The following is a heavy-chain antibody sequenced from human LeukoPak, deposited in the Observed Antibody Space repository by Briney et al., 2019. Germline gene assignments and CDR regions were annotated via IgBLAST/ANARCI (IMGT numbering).Heavy chain of an antibody. CDR1: GFTFTNAW. CDR3: ATEYYGSFNY. V-gene: IGHV3-15*01. J-gene: IGHJ4*02. Sequence: GGSLTLSCAASGFTFTNAWMSWVRQAPGKGLEWVGRIKSKTDGGTTDYAVPVKGRFTISRDDSKNTLYLQMNSLITGDTAMYFCATEYYGSFNYWGQGTLVTVSS. D-gene: IGHD3-10*01. CDR2: IKSKTDGGTT.